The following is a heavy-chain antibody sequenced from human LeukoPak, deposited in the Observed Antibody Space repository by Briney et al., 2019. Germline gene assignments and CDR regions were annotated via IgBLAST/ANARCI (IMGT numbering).Heavy chain of an antibody. CDR1: GFTFSSYA. CDR2: INSDGSDT. J-gene: IGHJ4*02. Sequence: GGSLRLSCSASGFTFSSYAMHWVRQVPGKGLVWVARINSDGSDTAYADSVKGRFTISRDNAKNTLYLQMNSLRAEDTAVYYCARDSTSSSGDLDCWGQGTLVTVSS. D-gene: IGHD2-2*01. CDR3: ARDSTSSSGDLDC. V-gene: IGHV3-74*01.